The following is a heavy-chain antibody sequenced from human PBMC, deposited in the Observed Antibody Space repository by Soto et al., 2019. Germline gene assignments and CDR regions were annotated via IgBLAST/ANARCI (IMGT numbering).Heavy chain of an antibody. V-gene: IGHV3-NL1*01. D-gene: IGHD2-15*01. CDR1: GFTFSSYG. CDR2: IYSGGST. J-gene: IGHJ4*02. Sequence: GGSLRLSCAASGFTFSSYGIHWVRQAPGKGLEWVSVIYSGGSTYYADSVKGRFTISRDNSENTLYLQMNSLRAEDTAFFYCARTCSGGTCSFDYGGQGTLFTVSS. CDR3: ARTCSGGTCSFDY.